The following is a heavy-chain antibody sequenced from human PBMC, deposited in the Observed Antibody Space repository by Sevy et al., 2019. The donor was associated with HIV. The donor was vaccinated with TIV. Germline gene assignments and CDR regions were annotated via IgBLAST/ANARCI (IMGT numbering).Heavy chain of an antibody. CDR3: ARDPRMYGDYLLAYFDY. CDR1: GFTPSTYG. J-gene: IGHJ4*02. CDR2: IGYDGSNK. V-gene: IGHV3-33*01. D-gene: IGHD2-8*01. Sequence: GGSLRLSRAASGFTPSTYGMHWVRQAPGKGLEWVAVIGYDGSNKYYADSVKGRFTISRDNSKNTLFLQMDSLRAEDTAVYYCARDPRMYGDYLLAYFDYWGQGTLVTVSS.